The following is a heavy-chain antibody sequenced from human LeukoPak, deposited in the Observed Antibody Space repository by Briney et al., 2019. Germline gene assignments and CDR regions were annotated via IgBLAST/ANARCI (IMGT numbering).Heavy chain of an antibody. CDR1: GYTFTSYY. Sequence: ASVKVSCKASGYTFTSYYMHWVRQAPGQGLEWMGIINPSGGSTSYAQKFQGGVTMTRDTSTSTVYMELSSLRSKDTAMYYCARASVATNPDYFDYWGQGTLVTVSS. CDR3: ARASVATNPDYFDY. D-gene: IGHD5-24*01. V-gene: IGHV1-46*03. J-gene: IGHJ4*02. CDR2: INPSGGST.